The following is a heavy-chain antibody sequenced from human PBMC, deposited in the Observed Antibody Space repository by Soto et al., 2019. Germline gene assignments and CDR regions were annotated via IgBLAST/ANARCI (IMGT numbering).Heavy chain of an antibody. CDR2: ISSSSSYT. CDR1: GFTFSDYY. V-gene: IGHV3-11*05. CDR3: ARAADIVAMDY. Sequence: QVQLVESGGGLVKPGGSLRLSCAASGFTFSDYYMSWIRQAPGKGLEWVSYISSSSSYTNYADSVKGRFTISRDNAKNSLYLQMNSLRAEDTAVYYCARAADIVAMDYWGQGTLVTVSS. J-gene: IGHJ4*02. D-gene: IGHD5-12*01.